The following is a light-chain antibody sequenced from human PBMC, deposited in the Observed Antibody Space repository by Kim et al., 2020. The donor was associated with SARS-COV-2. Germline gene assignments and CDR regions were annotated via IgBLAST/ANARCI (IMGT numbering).Light chain of an antibody. CDR1: SLRTYY. Sequence: ALGQTVRITCQGDSLRTYYASWYQQKPGQATILVIFAKNNRPSGIPDRFSGSSSGNTASLTITGAQAEDEADYYCKSRDSSGNLLVFGGGTQLTVL. CDR3: KSRDSSGNLLV. V-gene: IGLV3-19*01. CDR2: AKN. J-gene: IGLJ3*02.